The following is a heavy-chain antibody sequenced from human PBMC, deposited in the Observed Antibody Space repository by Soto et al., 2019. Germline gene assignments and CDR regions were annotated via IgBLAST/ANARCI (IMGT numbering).Heavy chain of an antibody. Sequence: SETLSLTCTVSGGSISSSSYYWGWIRQPPGKGLEWIGSIYYSGSTYYNPSLKSRVTISVDTSMNQFSLKLSSVTAAETAVYYCERDLPDDSSNPAFDIWGQGTMVTVSS. J-gene: IGHJ3*02. CDR1: GGSISSSSYY. CDR3: ERDLPDDSSNPAFDI. D-gene: IGHD3-22*01. CDR2: IYYSGST. V-gene: IGHV4-39*02.